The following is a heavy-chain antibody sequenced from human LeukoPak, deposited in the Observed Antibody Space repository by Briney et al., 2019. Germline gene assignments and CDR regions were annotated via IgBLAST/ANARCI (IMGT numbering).Heavy chain of an antibody. CDR3: ARGVPAAIGYFQH. CDR1: GFTVSTNY. D-gene: IGHD2-2*02. CDR2: IYSDGST. V-gene: IGHV3-53*01. J-gene: IGHJ1*01. Sequence: GGSLRLSCAASGFTVSTNYMSWVRQAPGKKLEWVSDIYSDGSTFYADSVKGRFTISRDNSKNSLYLQMNSLRAEDTAVYYCARGVPAAIGYFQHWGQGTLVTVSS.